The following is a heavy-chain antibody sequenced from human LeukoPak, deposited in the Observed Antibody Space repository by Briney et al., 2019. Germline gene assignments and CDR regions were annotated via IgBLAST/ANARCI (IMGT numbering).Heavy chain of an antibody. V-gene: IGHV3-21*04. D-gene: IGHD5-24*01. J-gene: IGHJ4*02. CDR3: ARGARRDGYDYHEIDY. CDR2: I. CDR1: GFTFSDYS. Sequence: GGSLRLSCTVSGFTFSDYSINWVRQAPGKGLEWVSSISVRGRFTISRDNAKSSLHLQMNSLRAEDTAVYYCARGARRDGYDYHEIDYWGQGTLVTVSS.